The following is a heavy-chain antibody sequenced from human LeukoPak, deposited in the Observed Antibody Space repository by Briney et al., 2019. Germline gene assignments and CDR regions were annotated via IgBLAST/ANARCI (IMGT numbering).Heavy chain of an antibody. CDR2: IRYDGSNK. D-gene: IGHD6-6*01. CDR3: AKDGQYGSRLASYYYYMDV. V-gene: IGHV3-30*02. Sequence: AGGSLRLSCAASGFTFSSYAMHWVRQAPGKGLEWVAFIRYDGSNKYYADSVKGRFTISRDNSKNTLYLQMNSLRAEDTAVYYCAKDGQYGSRLASYYYYMDVWGKGTTVTVSS. J-gene: IGHJ6*03. CDR1: GFTFSSYA.